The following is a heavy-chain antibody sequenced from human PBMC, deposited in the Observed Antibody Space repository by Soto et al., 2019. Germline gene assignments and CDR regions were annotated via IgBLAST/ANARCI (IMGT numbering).Heavy chain of an antibody. CDR3: AREYSNSPEAFDF. Sequence: SETLSLTCTVSGVSVNSDNYYWSWIRQPPGRGLEWIGYIYYTGSTTYNPSLKSRVTISLDTSRNHFSLSLSSVTAADTAVFYCAREYSNSPEAFDFWGRGTLVTVSS. D-gene: IGHD6-6*01. J-gene: IGHJ4*02. CDR2: IYYTGST. V-gene: IGHV4-61*03. CDR1: GVSVNSDNYY.